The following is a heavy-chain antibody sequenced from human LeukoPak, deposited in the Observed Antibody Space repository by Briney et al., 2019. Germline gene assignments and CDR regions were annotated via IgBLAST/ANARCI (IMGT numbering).Heavy chain of an antibody. CDR1: GFTFSSYS. Sequence: GGSRTPSSAASGFTFSSYSMNWVRHAQGKGLEWVSSIGSSSSYIYYADSVKGRFTISRDNAKNSLYLQMNSLRAEDTAVYYCAKAALAAAGFFDYWGQGTLVTVSS. J-gene: IGHJ4*02. CDR3: AKAALAAAGFFDY. D-gene: IGHD6-13*01. CDR2: IGSSSSYI. V-gene: IGHV3-21*01.